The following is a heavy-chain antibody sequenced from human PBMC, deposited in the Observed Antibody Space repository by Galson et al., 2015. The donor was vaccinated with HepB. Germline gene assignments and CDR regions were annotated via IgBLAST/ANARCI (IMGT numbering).Heavy chain of an antibody. J-gene: IGHJ6*02. D-gene: IGHD1-26*01. CDR3: ARDVGDFYYYGMDV. CDR2: ISGSSSSI. CDR1: GFTFSSYS. Sequence: SLRLSCAASGFTFSSYSMNWVRQAPGKGLEWVSYISGSSSSIYYADSVKGRFAISRDNAKKSVSLQMNSLRDEDTAVYYCARDVGDFYYYGMDVWGQGTTVTVSS. V-gene: IGHV3-48*02.